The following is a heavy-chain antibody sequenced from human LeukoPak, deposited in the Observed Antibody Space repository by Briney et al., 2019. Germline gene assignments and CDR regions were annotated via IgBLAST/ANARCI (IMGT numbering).Heavy chain of an antibody. J-gene: IGHJ4*02. CDR1: GGSTSSYY. V-gene: IGHV4-59*08. CDR2: IYYSGST. Sequence: SETLSLTCTVSGGSTSSYYWSWIRQPPGKGLEWIGYIYYSGSTNYNPSLKSRVTISVGTSKNQFSLKLSSVTAADTAVYYCASGGSGSYRVFDYWGQGTLVTVSS. CDR3: ASGGSGSYRVFDY. D-gene: IGHD1-26*01.